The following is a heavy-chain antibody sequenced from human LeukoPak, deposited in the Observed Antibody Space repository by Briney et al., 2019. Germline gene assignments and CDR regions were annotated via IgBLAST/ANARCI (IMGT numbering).Heavy chain of an antibody. CDR2: INHSGST. D-gene: IGHD6-19*01. CDR3: ARSLYASSNNWFDP. J-gene: IGHJ5*02. V-gene: IGHV4-34*01. Sequence: SETLSLTCAVYGGSFSGYCWSWIRQPPGKGLEWIGEINHSGSTNYNPSLKSRVIISVDTSKNQISLKLSSVTAADTAVYYCARSLYASSNNWFDPWGQGTLGTVSS. CDR1: GGSFSGYC.